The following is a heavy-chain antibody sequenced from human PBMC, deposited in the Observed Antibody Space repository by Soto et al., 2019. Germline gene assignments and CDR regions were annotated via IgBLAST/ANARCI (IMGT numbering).Heavy chain of an antibody. D-gene: IGHD4-17*01. CDR2: IIPIFGTA. V-gene: IGHV1-69*13. Sequence: SVKVSCKASGGTFSSYAISWVRQAPGQGLEWMGGIIPIFGTANYAQKFQGRVTITADESTSTAYMELSSLRSEDTAVYYCARSRRQTTVVTQRMDVWGQGTTVTVSS. CDR1: GGTFSSYA. CDR3: ARSRRQTTVVTQRMDV. J-gene: IGHJ6*02.